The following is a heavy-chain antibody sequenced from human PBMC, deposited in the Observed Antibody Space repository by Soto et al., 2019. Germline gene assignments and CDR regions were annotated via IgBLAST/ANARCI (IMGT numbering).Heavy chain of an antibody. CDR3: VRALYYTDSSVYTRCFDY. D-gene: IGHD3-22*01. J-gene: IGHJ4*02. CDR1: GFSLSDHY. V-gene: IGHV3-72*01. CDR2: SRDKAQGYST. Sequence: EVQLVESGGGLVQPGGSLRLSCAASGFSLSDHYIDWVRQAPGNGLEWVGRSRDKAQGYSTEYAASVKGRFTTSRDDSKNSVLLQMKSLKTEDTAVYYCVRALYYTDSSVYTRCFDYWGQGTLVTVSS.